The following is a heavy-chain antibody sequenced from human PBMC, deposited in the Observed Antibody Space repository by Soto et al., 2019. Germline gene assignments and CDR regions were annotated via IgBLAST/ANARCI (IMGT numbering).Heavy chain of an antibody. Sequence: SETLSLTCTVSNGSISGFYWSWIRQPPGKGLEWIGYIYYSGSTNYNPSLKSRVTISVDTSKNQFSLKLRSVTATDTALYYCAREKGHYYYYMDVWGKGTTVTVSS. CDR2: IYYSGST. J-gene: IGHJ6*03. CDR1: NGSISGFY. V-gene: IGHV4-59*01. CDR3: AREKGHYYYYMDV.